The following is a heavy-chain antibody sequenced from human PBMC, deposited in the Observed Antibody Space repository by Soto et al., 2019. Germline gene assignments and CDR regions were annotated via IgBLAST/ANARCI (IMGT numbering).Heavy chain of an antibody. CDR2: MVANGDTS. V-gene: IGHV3-23*01. Sequence: EVQLSESGGGLVQPGESLRLSCAVSGISVSDYAISWVRQAPGKGLEWVSSMVANGDTSYYADSVRGRFTTSRDNSKNILYMEMNALGDEDTAVYYCAKYGYSSSWPFEYLGQGTRVTVSS. D-gene: IGHD6-13*01. J-gene: IGHJ4*02. CDR3: AKYGYSSSWPFEY. CDR1: GISVSDYA.